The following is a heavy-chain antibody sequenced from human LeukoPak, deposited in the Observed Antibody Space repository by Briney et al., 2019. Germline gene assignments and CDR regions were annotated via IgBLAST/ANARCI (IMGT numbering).Heavy chain of an antibody. D-gene: IGHD3-10*01. CDR3: AADPYYYGSGSVENWFGP. Sequence: GTSVKVSCKASGFTFTSSAMQWVRQARGQSLEWIGWIVVGSGNTNYAQKSQERVTITRDMSTSTAYMELSSLRSEDTAVYYCAADPYYYGSGSVENWFGPWGQGTLVTVSS. CDR2: IVVGSGNT. J-gene: IGHJ5*02. V-gene: IGHV1-58*02. CDR1: GFTFTSSA.